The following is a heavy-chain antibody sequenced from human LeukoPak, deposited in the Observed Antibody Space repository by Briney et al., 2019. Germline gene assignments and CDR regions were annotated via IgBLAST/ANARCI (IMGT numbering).Heavy chain of an antibody. CDR2: IYYSGGT. CDR1: GDSIDGSTYY. V-gene: IGHV4-39*01. D-gene: IGHD3-22*01. J-gene: IGHJ4*02. CDR3: ARLGFTMILVATT. Sequence: ETLSLTCTVSGDSIDGSTYYWGWIRQPPGKGLEWIGSIYYSGGTYSNPSLKSRVTISIDTSKNQFSLKLSSVTAADTAMYYCARLGFTMILVATTWGQRTLVIVSS.